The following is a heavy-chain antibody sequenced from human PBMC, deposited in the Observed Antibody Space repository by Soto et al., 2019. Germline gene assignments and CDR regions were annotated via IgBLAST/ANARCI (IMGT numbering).Heavy chain of an antibody. CDR2: ISGSGDAT. CDR3: ARQEYSTTWYLTY. J-gene: IGHJ4*02. CDR1: GFTFSAYA. Sequence: EVQLLESGGGVVQPGGSLRLSCAASGFTFSAYAMSWVRQAPGKGLEWVSLISGSGDATYYADSVKGRFTISRDNSKNTLYLQMNSLRAEDTAVYYCARQEYSTTWYLTYWGQGPLVTVSS. D-gene: IGHD6-13*01. V-gene: IGHV3-23*01.